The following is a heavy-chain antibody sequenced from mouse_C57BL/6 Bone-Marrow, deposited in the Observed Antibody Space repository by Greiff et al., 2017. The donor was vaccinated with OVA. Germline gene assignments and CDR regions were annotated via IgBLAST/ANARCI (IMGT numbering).Heavy chain of an antibody. CDR3: AKIPRYDYDGTWFAY. J-gene: IGHJ3*01. CDR1: GFSLTSYA. D-gene: IGHD2-4*01. V-gene: IGHV2-9-1*01. Sequence: VMLVESGPGLVAPSQSLSITCTVSGFSLTSYAISWVRQPPGKGLEWLGVIWTGGGTNYNSALKSRLSISKDNSKSQVFLKMNSLQTDDTARYYCAKIPRYDYDGTWFAYWGQGTLVTVSA. CDR2: IWTGGGT.